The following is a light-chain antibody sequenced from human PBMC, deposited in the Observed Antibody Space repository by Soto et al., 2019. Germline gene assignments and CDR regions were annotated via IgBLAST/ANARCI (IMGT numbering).Light chain of an antibody. J-gene: IGKJ1*01. Sequence: DIKMTQSPSTLSASVGDRVTITCRASQSISSWLAWYQQKPGKAPKILIYKASTLKSGVPSRFSGSGSGTEFTLTISSLQPDDFATDYCQHYNSYSEAFGQGTKVDIK. CDR2: KAS. CDR3: QHYNSYSEA. V-gene: IGKV1-5*03. CDR1: QSISSW.